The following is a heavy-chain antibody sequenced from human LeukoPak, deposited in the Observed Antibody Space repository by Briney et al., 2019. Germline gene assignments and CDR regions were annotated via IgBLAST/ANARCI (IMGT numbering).Heavy chain of an antibody. CDR1: GGSFSGYY. CDR3: ARDWDSSGWYYFDY. J-gene: IGHJ4*02. V-gene: IGHV4-34*01. Sequence: KPSETLSLTCTVYGGSFSGYYWSWIRQPPGKGLEWIGEINHSGTTNYNPSLKSRVTISVDTSKNQFSLKLSSVTAADTAVYYCARDWDSSGWYYFDYWGQGTLVTVSS. CDR2: INHSGTT. D-gene: IGHD6-19*01.